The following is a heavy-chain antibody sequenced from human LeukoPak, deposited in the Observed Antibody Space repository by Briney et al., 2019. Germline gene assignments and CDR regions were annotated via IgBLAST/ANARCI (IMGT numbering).Heavy chain of an antibody. D-gene: IGHD3-10*01. CDR3: ARVTYYYGSGSYLFDY. J-gene: IGHJ4*02. V-gene: IGHV1-8*01. CDR2: MNPNSGNT. Sequence: ASVKVSCKASGYTFTNYDINWVRQATGQGLEWMGWMNPNSGNTGYAQKFQGRVTMTRNTSISTAYMELSSLRSEDTAVYYCARVTYYYGSGSYLFDYWGQGTLVTVSS. CDR1: GYTFTNYD.